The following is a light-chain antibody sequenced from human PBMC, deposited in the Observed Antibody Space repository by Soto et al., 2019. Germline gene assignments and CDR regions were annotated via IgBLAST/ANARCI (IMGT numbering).Light chain of an antibody. CDR1: QTVYRF. J-gene: IGKJ5*01. V-gene: IGKV3-11*01. CDR2: DAY. CDR3: QQRHMWPIT. Sequence: EIVLTQSPATLSLSPGERATLSCRSSQTVYRFLTWYQQKPGQAPRLLIYDAYNRATGIPPRFSGSGSGTDFTLTISSLEPEDSAVYYCQQRHMWPITFGQGTRLEIK.